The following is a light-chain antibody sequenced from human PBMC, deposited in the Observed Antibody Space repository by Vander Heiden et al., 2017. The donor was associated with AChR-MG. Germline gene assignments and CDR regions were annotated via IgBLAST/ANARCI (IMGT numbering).Light chain of an antibody. CDR3: HQYDDWPQT. J-gene: IGKJ2*01. V-gene: IGKV3-15*01. CDR2: GTS. Sequence: EIVMTQSPATLSVSPGEGATLSCRASQSIGSNLAWYQQKPGQPPRLLIYGTSTRASGLPATFRGSGSGTEFTLTITSLQSEDFGVYYCHQYDDWPQTFGRGTKLDMK. CDR1: QSIGSN.